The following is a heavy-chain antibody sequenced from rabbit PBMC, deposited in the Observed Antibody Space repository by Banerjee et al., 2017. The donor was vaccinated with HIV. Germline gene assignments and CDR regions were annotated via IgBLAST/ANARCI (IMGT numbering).Heavy chain of an antibody. CDR1: GFSFSSSYW. Sequence: LEESGGGLVKPGGSLTLTCTASGFSFSSSYWICWVRQAPGKGLEWLACINTGSGGTYYASWAKGRFTISRTSSTTVTLQMTSLTGADTATYFCARGAWASSSGDYYHLWGQGTLVTVS. V-gene: IGHV1S45*01. D-gene: IGHD1-1*01. CDR3: ARGAWASSSGDYYHL. J-gene: IGHJ4*01. CDR2: INTGSGGT.